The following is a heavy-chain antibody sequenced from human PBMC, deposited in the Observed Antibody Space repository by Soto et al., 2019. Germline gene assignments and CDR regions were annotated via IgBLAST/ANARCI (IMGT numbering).Heavy chain of an antibody. D-gene: IGHD1-26*01. CDR2: IYYSGST. V-gene: IGHV4-31*03. J-gene: IGHJ4*02. CDR3: ARDSRGPIEY. Sequence: TSETLSLTCTVSGGSISSGGYYWSWIRQHPGKGLEWIGYIYYSGSTYYNPSLKSRVTISVDTSKNQFSLKLSSVTAAGTAVYYCARDSRGPIEYWGQGTLVTVSS. CDR1: GGSISSGGYY.